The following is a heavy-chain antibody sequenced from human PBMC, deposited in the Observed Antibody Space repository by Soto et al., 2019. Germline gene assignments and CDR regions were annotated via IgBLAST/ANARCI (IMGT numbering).Heavy chain of an antibody. CDR2: ISGSGGST. Sequence: EVQLLESGGGLVQPGGSLRLSCAASGFTFSSYAMSWVRQAPGKGLEWVSAISGSGGSTYYADSVKGRFTISRDNSKNTLYLQMNSLSAEDTAVYYCAKVRNSRRTDSRSWYYFDYWGKGTLVTVSS. CDR3: AKVRNSRRTDSRSWYYFDY. V-gene: IGHV3-23*01. J-gene: IGHJ4*02. CDR1: GFTFSSYA. D-gene: IGHD6-13*01.